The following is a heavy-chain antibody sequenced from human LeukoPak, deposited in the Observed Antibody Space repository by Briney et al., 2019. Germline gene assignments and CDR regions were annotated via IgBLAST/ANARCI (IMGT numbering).Heavy chain of an antibody. V-gene: IGHV1-18*01. CDR3: ARAAPFDP. CDR1: GYTFDKFG. Sequence: ASVKVSCKASGYTFDKFGIAWVRQAPGQGLEWMGWISPQNGNTKYAQKVHDRVSMTIDTSTSTAYMELRSLRSDDTAVYYCARAAPFDPWGQGTLVTVSS. J-gene: IGHJ5*02. CDR2: ISPQNGNT.